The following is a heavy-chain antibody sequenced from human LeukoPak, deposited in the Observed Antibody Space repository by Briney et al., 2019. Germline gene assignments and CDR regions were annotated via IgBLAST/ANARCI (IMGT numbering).Heavy chain of an antibody. CDR3: ARDIVGATGAFDI. CDR1: GGSISSGGYY. J-gene: IGHJ3*02. Sequence: SETLSLTCTVSGGSISSGGYYWSWIRQPPGKGLEWIGYIYHSGSTYYNPSLKSRVTISVDASKNRFSLKLTSVTAADTAVYYCARDIVGATGAFDIWGQGTMVTVSS. CDR2: IYHSGST. D-gene: IGHD1-26*01. V-gene: IGHV4-30-2*01.